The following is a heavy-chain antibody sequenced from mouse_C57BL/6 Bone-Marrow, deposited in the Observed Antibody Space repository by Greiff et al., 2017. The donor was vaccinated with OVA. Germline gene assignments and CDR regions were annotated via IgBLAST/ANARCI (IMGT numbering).Heavy chain of an antibody. CDR1: GFNIKDDY. D-gene: IGHD2-3*01. Sequence: EVQLQQSGAELVRPGASVKLSCTASGFNIKDDYMHWVKQRPEQGLEWIGWIDPENGDTEYASKFQGKATVTADTSSSTAYLQLSSLTSEDSAVYYCATYDNVDYWGQGTTLTVSS. CDR3: ATYDNVDY. J-gene: IGHJ2*01. V-gene: IGHV14-4*01. CDR2: IDPENGDT.